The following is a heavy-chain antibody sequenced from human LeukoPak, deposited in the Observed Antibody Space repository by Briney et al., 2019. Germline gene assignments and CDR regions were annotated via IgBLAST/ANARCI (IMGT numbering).Heavy chain of an antibody. CDR1: GYAFTGDY. CDR3: ARGSGYYDSSGYYPWQIDY. CDR2: INPNSGGT. J-gene: IGHJ4*02. Sequence: ASVKVSCKASGYAFTGDYMHWVRQAPGQGLEWMGWINPNSGGTNYAQKFQGRVTMTRDTSISTAYMELSRLRSDDTAVYYCARGSGYYDSSGYYPWQIDYWGQGTLVTVSS. D-gene: IGHD3-22*01. V-gene: IGHV1-2*02.